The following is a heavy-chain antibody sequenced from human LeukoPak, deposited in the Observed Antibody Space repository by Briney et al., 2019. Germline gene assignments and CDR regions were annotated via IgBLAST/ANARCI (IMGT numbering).Heavy chain of an antibody. CDR3: ARGPAYQLLYSGYYYYGMDV. CDR1: GGSFSGYY. CDR2: INHSGST. V-gene: IGHV4-34*01. D-gene: IGHD2-2*02. J-gene: IGHJ6*02. Sequence: SSETLSLTCAVYGGSFSGYYWSWIRQPPGKGLEWIGEINHSGSTNYNPSLKSRVTISVDTSKNQFSLKLSSVTAADTAVYYCARGPAYQLLYSGYYYYGMDVWGQGTTVTVSS.